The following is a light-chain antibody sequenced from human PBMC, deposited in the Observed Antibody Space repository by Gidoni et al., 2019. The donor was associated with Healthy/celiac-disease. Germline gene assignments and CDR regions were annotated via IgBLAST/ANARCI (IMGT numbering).Light chain of an antibody. J-gene: IGKJ1*01. Sequence: EIVFPQSPGTLSLSPGDRATLSCRASQSVSSSYLAWYQQKPGQAPRLLIYGASSRATGIPDRFSGSGSGTDFTLTISRLEPEDFAVYYCQQYGSSPQTFGQGTKVEIK. CDR2: GAS. CDR3: QQYGSSPQT. V-gene: IGKV3-20*01. CDR1: QSVSSSY.